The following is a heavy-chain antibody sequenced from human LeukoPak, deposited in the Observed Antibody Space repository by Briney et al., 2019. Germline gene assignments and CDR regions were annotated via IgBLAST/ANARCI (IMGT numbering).Heavy chain of an antibody. CDR1: GGSISSYY. CDR2: ISYTGST. J-gene: IGHJ4*02. CDR3: ARGSVYFDS. V-gene: IGHV4-59*01. Sequence: PSETLSHTCTVSGGSISSYYVSWIRQPPGKGLEWIGYISYTGSTDYNPSLKSRVTISVDMSKNQFSLKVSSVTAADTAVYYCARGSVYFDSWGQGTLVTVSS.